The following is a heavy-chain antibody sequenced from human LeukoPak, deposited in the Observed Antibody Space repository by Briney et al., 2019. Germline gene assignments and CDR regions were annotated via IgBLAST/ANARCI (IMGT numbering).Heavy chain of an antibody. CDR3: AREVGLGMYNWFDP. Sequence: PSVTLSLTCTVSGGSISNYYWYWIRQPPGKGLECIGYIYHSGSTNYNPSLKSRVTISVDTSKNQFSLKLRSVTAADTAVYYCAREVGLGMYNWFDPWGQGTLVTVSS. CDR2: IYHSGST. V-gene: IGHV4-59*01. J-gene: IGHJ5*02. CDR1: GGSISNYY. D-gene: IGHD3-16*01.